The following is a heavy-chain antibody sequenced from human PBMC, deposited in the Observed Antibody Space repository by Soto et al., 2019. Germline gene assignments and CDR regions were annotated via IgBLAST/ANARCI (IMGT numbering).Heavy chain of an antibody. CDR1: GFTFSDYY. CDR2: ISGNGEII. Sequence: PGGSPRLSCAASGFTFSDYYIHWIRRAPGKGLEWISYISGNGEIIQYAASARGRFTISRDNAENSVYLEMDRLRAEDTALYYCARDVDADFRTDFDYWGRGTLVTVSS. D-gene: IGHD4-17*01. V-gene: IGHV3-11*01. J-gene: IGHJ4*02. CDR3: ARDVDADFRTDFDY.